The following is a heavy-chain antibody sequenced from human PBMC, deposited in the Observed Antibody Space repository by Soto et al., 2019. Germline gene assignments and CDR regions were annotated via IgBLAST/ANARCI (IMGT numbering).Heavy chain of an antibody. CDR2: IHGDDSNS. D-gene: IGHD6-19*01. V-gene: IGHV5-51*01. CDR3: ARRATYSSGWDY. J-gene: IGHJ4*02. Sequence: PGESLKISCKGSGYIFTAYWIGWVRQMPGKGLEWMGIIHGDDSNSRYGPSFQGQVTISTDKSISTAYLQWSSLKASDTAIYYCARRATYSSGWDYWGQGTLVTVS. CDR1: GYIFTAYW.